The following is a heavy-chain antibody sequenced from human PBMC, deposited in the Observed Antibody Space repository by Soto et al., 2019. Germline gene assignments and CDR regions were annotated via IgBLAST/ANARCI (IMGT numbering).Heavy chain of an antibody. D-gene: IGHD5-12*01. Sequence: SETLSLTCAVYGGSFSVYYWSWIRQPPGKGLEWIGEINHSGSTNYNPSLKSRVTISVDTSKNQFSLKLSSVTAADTAVYYCARHRYSGYDFDYWGQGTLVTVSS. V-gene: IGHV4-34*01. J-gene: IGHJ4*02. CDR3: ARHRYSGYDFDY. CDR2: INHSGST. CDR1: GGSFSVYY.